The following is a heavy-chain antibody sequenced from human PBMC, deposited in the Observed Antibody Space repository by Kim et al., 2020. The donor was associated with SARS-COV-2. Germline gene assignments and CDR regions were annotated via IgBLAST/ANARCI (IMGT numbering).Heavy chain of an antibody. V-gene: IGHV4-4*07. Sequence: SETLSLTCTVSGGSISSYYWSWIRQPAGKGLEWIGRIYTSGSTNYNPSLKSRVTMSVDTSKNQFSLKLSSVTAADTAVYYCARDLVGTLWPVDTAMVGGWIHYGMDVWGQGTTVTVSS. J-gene: IGHJ6*02. CDR2: IYTSGST. CDR1: GGSISSYY. CDR3: ARDLVGTLWPVDTAMVGGWIHYGMDV. D-gene: IGHD5-18*01.